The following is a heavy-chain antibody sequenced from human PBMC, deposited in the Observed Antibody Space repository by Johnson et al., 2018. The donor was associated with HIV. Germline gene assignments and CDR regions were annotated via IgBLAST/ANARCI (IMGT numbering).Heavy chain of an antibody. CDR1: GFTVSSNY. V-gene: IGHV3-66*01. Sequence: VQPVESGGGLVQPGGSLRLSCAASGFTVSSNYMNWVRQAPGKGLEWVSVLYSGGSTYYADFVKDRFIISRDNSKNTLYLQMNSLRAEDTAVYYCARVGGYAFDIWGQGTMVTVSS. CDR2: LYSGGST. J-gene: IGHJ3*02. D-gene: IGHD3-16*01. CDR3: ARVGGYAFDI.